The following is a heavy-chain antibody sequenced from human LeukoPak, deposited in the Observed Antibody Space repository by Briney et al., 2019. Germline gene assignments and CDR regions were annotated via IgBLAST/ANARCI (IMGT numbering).Heavy chain of an antibody. CDR1: GGTFISYA. CDR2: IIPILGIA. J-gene: IGHJ6*02. Sequence: GASVKVSCKASGGTFISYAISWVRQAPGQGLEWMGRIIPILGIANYAQKFQGRVTITADKSTSTAYMELSSLRSEDTAVYYCARVTTVVTLGNYYYGMDVWGQGATVTVSS. CDR3: ARVTTVVTLGNYYYGMDV. V-gene: IGHV1-69*04. D-gene: IGHD4-23*01.